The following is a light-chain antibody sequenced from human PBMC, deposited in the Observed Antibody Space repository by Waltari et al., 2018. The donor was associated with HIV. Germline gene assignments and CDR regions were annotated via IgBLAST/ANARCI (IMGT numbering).Light chain of an antibody. CDR1: ELGHKY. V-gene: IGLV3-1*01. CDR2: KDT. J-gene: IGLJ1*01. CDR3: QALATWDSTSGGV. Sequence: SSGLTQPPSVSVSPGQTASISFPGPELGHKYVSWYQQKPGQSPVLLIYKDTERHSGISERFSGSNSGNTATLNIRGAQATDEAEYFCQALATWDSTSGGVFGTGTRVTVL.